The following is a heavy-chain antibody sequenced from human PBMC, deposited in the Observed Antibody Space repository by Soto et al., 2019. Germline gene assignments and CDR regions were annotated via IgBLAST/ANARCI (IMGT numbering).Heavy chain of an antibody. D-gene: IGHD3-3*01. V-gene: IGHV4-59*01. CDR3: ARDLEPYTIFGP. CDR2: IYYSGST. CDR1: GGSISSYY. Sequence: PSETLSLTSTVSGGSISSYYWSWIRQPPGKGLEWIGYIYYSGSTNYNPSLKSRVTISVDTSKNQFSLKLSSVTAADTAVYYCARDLEPYTIFGPWGQGTLVTVSS. J-gene: IGHJ5*02.